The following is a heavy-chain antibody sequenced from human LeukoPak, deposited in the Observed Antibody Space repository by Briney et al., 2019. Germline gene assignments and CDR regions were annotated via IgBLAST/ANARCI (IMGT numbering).Heavy chain of an antibody. CDR2: ISSSGSTI. J-gene: IGHJ4*02. D-gene: IGHD3-10*01. CDR1: GFTFSDYY. CDR3: ARDLRFGSSGSRIFDY. Sequence: GGSLRLSCAASGFTFSDYYMSWIRQAPGKGLEWVSYISSSGSTIYYADSVKGRFTISRDNAKNSLYLQMNSLRAEDTAVYYCARDLRFGSSGSRIFDYWGQGTLVTVSS. V-gene: IGHV3-11*01.